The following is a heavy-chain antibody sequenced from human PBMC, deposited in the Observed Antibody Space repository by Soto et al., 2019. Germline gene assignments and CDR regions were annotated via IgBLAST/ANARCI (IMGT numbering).Heavy chain of an antibody. D-gene: IGHD2-15*01. V-gene: IGHV1-69*13. CDR2: IIPIFGTA. CDR1: GGTFSSYA. CDR3: AREHAGWAPLGS. Sequence: SVKVSCKASGGTFSSYAISWVRQAPGQGLEWMGGIIPIFGTANYAQKFQGRVTITADESTSTAYMELSSLRSEDTAVYYCAREHAGWAPLGSWGQGTLVTVSS. J-gene: IGHJ4*02.